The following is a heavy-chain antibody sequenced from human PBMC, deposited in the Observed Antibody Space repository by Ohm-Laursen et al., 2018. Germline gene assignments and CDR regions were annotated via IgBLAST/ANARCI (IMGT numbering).Heavy chain of an antibody. D-gene: IGHD3-16*01. Sequence: GTLSLTCTVSGGSISSCSCYWGWIRQSPGKGLEWIGYIYYSGSTSYNPSLKSRVTMSVDTSKNQFSLKLSSVTAADTAVYYCATFGGVPGWGQGTLVTVSS. CDR1: GGSISSCSCY. J-gene: IGHJ4*02. CDR3: ATFGGVPG. CDR2: IYYSGST. V-gene: IGHV4-61*01.